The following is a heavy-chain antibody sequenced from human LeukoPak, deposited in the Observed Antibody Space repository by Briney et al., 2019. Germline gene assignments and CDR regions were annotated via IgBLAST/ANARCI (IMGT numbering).Heavy chain of an antibody. D-gene: IGHD6-13*01. CDR1: GGSISSYY. Sequence: PSKTLSLTCTVSGGSISSYYWSWIRQPPGKGLEWIGYIYYSGSTNYNPSLKSRVTISVDTSKNQFSLKLSSVTAADTAVYYCARGPYSSSWFIDYWGQGTLVTVSS. J-gene: IGHJ4*02. CDR2: IYYSGST. V-gene: IGHV4-59*01. CDR3: ARGPYSSSWFIDY.